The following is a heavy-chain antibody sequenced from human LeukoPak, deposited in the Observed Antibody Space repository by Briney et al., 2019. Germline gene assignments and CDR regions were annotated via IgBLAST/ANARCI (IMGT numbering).Heavy chain of an antibody. Sequence: TPSETLSLTCTVSGGSISSSSYYWGWIRQPPGKGLEWIGEINHSGSTNYNPSLKSRVTISVDTSKNQFSLKLSSVTAADTAVYYCARVVRDFWSGYPNFDYWGQGTLVTVSS. J-gene: IGHJ4*02. CDR1: GGSISSSSYY. CDR3: ARVVRDFWSGYPNFDY. D-gene: IGHD3-3*01. CDR2: INHSGST. V-gene: IGHV4-39*07.